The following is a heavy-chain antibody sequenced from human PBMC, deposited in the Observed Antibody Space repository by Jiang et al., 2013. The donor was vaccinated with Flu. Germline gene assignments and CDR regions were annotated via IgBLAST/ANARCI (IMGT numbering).Heavy chain of an antibody. V-gene: IGHV3-74*01. Sequence: GLVQPGGSLRLSCAASGFIFSSYWMHWVRQAPGKGLVWVSRINTDGSITSYADSVKGRFTISRDNAKNTLYLQMSSLRAEDTAVYYCASGAGYFAFDYWGQGTLVTV. J-gene: IGHJ4*02. D-gene: IGHD2-15*01. CDR1: GFIFSSYW. CDR2: INTDGSIT. CDR3: ASGAGYFAFDY.